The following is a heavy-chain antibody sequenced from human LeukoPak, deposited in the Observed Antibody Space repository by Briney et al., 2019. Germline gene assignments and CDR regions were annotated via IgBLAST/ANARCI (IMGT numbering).Heavy chain of an antibody. CDR3: ARDGEITSGGVVVSPTFDH. V-gene: IGHV1-18*01. Sequence: ASVKVSCKASGFILKTDGISWVRQAQGEGLEWMGWISGNNGNTNYAPRFLGRVTLTRDTSTDTVYMELGSLTSDDTAVYYCARDGEITSGGVVVSPTFDHWGQGTLISVSS. D-gene: IGHD3-16*02. J-gene: IGHJ4*02. CDR2: ISGNNGNT. CDR1: GFILKTDG.